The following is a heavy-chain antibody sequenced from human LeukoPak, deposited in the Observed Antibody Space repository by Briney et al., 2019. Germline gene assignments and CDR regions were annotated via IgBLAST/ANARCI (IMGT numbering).Heavy chain of an antibody. J-gene: IGHJ4*02. CDR1: GYTFTGYY. Sequence: ASVKVSCKASGYTFTGYYMHWVRQAPGQGLEWMGWINPNSGGTNYAQKFQGRVTMTRDTSTSTVYMELSSLRSEDTAVYYCARDRARNGFDCWGQGTLVTVSS. CDR3: ARDRARNGFDC. V-gene: IGHV1-2*02. CDR2: INPNSGGT. D-gene: IGHD1-14*01.